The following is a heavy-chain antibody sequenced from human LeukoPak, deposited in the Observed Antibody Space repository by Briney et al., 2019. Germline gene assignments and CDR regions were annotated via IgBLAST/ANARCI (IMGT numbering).Heavy chain of an antibody. J-gene: IGHJ4*02. D-gene: IGHD5-12*01. Sequence: GGSLRLSCVASGFPFSSYWMTWVRQAPGKGLERVANTKQDGSKKSYVDSVKGRFTISRDNAKNSLYLQMNSLRAEDTAVYYCARAQHSGYERYQYYFDYWGQGTLVTVSS. V-gene: IGHV3-7*01. CDR2: TKQDGSKK. CDR3: ARAQHSGYERYQYYFDY. CDR1: GFPFSSYW.